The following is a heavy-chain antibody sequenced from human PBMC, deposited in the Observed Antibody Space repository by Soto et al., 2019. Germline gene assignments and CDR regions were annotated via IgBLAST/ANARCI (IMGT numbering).Heavy chain of an antibody. Sequence: QVQLVESGGGVVQPGRSLRLSCAASGFTFSSYAMHWVRQAPGKGLEWVAVISYDGSKKYYADSVKGRFTISRDNSKNTLYLQMNSLRAEDTAVYYWARDDADLYGDRYYYGMDVWGQGTTVTVSS. J-gene: IGHJ6*02. CDR3: ARDDADLYGDRYYYGMDV. CDR2: ISYDGSKK. CDR1: GFTFSSYA. V-gene: IGHV3-30-3*01. D-gene: IGHD4-17*01.